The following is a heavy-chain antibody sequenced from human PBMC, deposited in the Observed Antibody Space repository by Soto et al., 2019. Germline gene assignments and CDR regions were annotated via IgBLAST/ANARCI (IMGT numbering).Heavy chain of an antibody. J-gene: IGHJ5*02. Sequence: QVQLQESGPGLVKPSQTLSLTCTVSGGSISSGDYYWSWIRQHPGKGLEWIGYIYYSGSTYYNPSLESLVTISVDTSKNQFSLKLSSGTAADTAVYYCARWWSGSRQGFDPWGQGTLVTVSS. CDR1: GGSISSGDYY. D-gene: IGHD3-3*01. V-gene: IGHV4-31*01. CDR2: IYYSGST. CDR3: ARWWSGSRQGFDP.